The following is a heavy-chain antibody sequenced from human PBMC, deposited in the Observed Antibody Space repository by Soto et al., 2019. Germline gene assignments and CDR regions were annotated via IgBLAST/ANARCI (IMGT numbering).Heavy chain of an antibody. V-gene: IGHV1-2*02. Sequence: ASVKVSCKASGYTSSGFYMHWVRQAPGQGLEWMGWINPNSGGTKSAEKFQGRVTMTRDTSISTAYMELSRLTSDDTAVYYCASAAVTGTAGLDFWGQGTQVTV. CDR3: ASAAVTGTAGLDF. J-gene: IGHJ4*02. D-gene: IGHD6-19*01. CDR2: INPNSGGT. CDR1: GYTSSGFY.